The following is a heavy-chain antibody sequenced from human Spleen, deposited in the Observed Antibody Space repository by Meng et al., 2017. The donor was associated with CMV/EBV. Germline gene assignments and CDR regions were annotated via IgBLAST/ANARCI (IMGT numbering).Heavy chain of an antibody. D-gene: IGHD6-6*01. CDR3: ARDSPSLYSSSPGIDF. V-gene: IGHV1-18*04. J-gene: IGHJ4*02. CDR1: GYTFTSYG. Sequence: ASVKVSCKTSGYTFTSYGVSWVRQAPGQGLEWMGWISVYTDNTSSAQKFQGRLTMTTDTSTSTAYTELRSLRSDDTAVYYCARDSPSLYSSSPGIDFWGQGTLVTVSS. CDR2: ISVYTDNT.